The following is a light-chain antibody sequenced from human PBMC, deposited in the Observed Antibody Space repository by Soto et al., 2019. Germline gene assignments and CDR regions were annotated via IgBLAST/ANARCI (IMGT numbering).Light chain of an antibody. CDR3: QQYYSTPLT. CDR2: GAS. Sequence: DFVMTQAPDSLAVSLGERATINCKSSQSVLYNSNNKNHLGWFQQKPGHPPKLLIYGASFRPSGVPDRFSGSGSGTDFTLTISSLQAEDVAVYYCQQYYSTPLTFGPGTKVDVK. J-gene: IGKJ3*01. V-gene: IGKV4-1*01. CDR1: QSVLYNSNNKNH.